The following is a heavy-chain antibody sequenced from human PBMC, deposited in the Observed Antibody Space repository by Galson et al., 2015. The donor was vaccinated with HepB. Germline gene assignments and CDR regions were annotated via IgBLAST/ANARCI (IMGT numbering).Heavy chain of an antibody. CDR2: IRSKAYGGTT. D-gene: IGHD3-10*01. Sequence: SLRLSCAASGFTFGDYAMSWFRQAPGKGLEWVGFIRSKAYGGTTEYAASVKGRFTISGDDSKSIAYLQMDSLKTEDTAVYYCTVHPSVLRGVRKYFDYWGQGTLVTVSS. CDR1: GFTFGDYA. CDR3: TVHPSVLRGVRKYFDY. J-gene: IGHJ4*02. V-gene: IGHV3-49*03.